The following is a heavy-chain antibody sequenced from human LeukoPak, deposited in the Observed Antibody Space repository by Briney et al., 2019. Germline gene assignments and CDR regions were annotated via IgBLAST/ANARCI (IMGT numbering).Heavy chain of an antibody. J-gene: IGHJ4*02. CDR2: ISYDGSNK. V-gene: IGHV3-30*18. CDR3: AKRIVGPYFYYFDY. Sequence: PPGRSLRLSCAASGFTFSSYGMHWVRPAPGKGLEWVAVISYDGSNKYYADSVKGRFTISRDNSKNTLYLQMNSLRAEDTAVYYCAKRIVGPYFYYFDYWGQGTLVTVSS. CDR1: GFTFSSYG. D-gene: IGHD1-26*01.